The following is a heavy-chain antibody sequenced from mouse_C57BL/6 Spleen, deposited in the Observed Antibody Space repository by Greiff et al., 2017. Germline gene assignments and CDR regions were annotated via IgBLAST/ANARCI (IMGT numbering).Heavy chain of an antibody. V-gene: IGHV1-64*01. J-gene: IGHJ1*03. CDR1: GYTFTSYW. D-gene: IGHD1-1*01. CDR3: ARPDYYGSSSWYFDV. Sequence: QVQLQQPGAELVKPGASVKLSCKASGYTFTSYWVHWVKQTPGQGLEWIGMIHPNSGSTNYNEKFKSKSTLTVDKSSSTAYMQLSSLTSEDAAVYYCARPDYYGSSSWYFDVWGTGTTVTVSS. CDR2: IHPNSGST.